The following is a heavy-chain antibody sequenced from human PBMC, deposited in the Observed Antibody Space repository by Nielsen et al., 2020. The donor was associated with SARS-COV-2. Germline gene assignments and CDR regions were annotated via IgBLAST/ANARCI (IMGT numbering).Heavy chain of an antibody. CDR2: ISYDGSNK. J-gene: IGHJ6*02. D-gene: IGHD2-2*01. CDR3: AKELPNCSSTSCSRGWYYYYYGMDV. Sequence: GESLKISCAASGFTFSSYGMHWVRQAPGKGLEWVAVISYDGSNKYYADSVKGRFTISRDNSKNTLYLQMNSLRAEDTAVYYCAKELPNCSSTSCSRGWYYYYYGMDVWGQGTTVTVSS. CDR1: GFTFSSYG. V-gene: IGHV3-30*18.